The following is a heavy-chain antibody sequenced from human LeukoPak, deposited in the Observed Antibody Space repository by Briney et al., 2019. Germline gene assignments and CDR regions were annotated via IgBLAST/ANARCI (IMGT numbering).Heavy chain of an antibody. CDR1: GFTFSSYA. D-gene: IGHD5-12*01. CDR2: ITYDGSSK. CDR3: AREQRGYDCYY. J-gene: IGHJ4*02. Sequence: GGSLRLSCAASGFTFSSYAMHWVRQAPGKGLEWVALITYDGSSKYYADSVKGRFTISRDNSKNTLYLQMSSLRAEDTAVYYCAREQRGYDCYYWGQGTPVTVSS. V-gene: IGHV3-30-3*01.